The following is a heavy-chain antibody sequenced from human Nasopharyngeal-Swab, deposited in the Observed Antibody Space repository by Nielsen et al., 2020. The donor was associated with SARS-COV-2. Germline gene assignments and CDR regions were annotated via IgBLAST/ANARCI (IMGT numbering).Heavy chain of an antibody. CDR2: INWNGGST. V-gene: IGHV3-20*04. Sequence: GESLKISCAASGFTFDDYGMTWVRQAPGKGLEWVSGINWNGGSTGYADSVKGRFTVSRDNAKNSLYLEMNSLRDEDTAVYYCARDSPIAAAADWYFDLWGRGTLVTVSS. D-gene: IGHD6-13*01. CDR3: ARDSPIAAAADWYFDL. CDR1: GFTFDDYG. J-gene: IGHJ2*01.